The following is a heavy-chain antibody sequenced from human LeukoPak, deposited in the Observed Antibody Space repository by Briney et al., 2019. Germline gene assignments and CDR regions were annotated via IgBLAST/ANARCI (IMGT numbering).Heavy chain of an antibody. CDR2: LWYDGNNR. J-gene: IGHJ4*02. CDR1: GFTFSSYD. CDR3: ARESAAGTCDY. Sequence: GGSLKLSCAASGFTFSSYDMHWVRQAPGKGLEWVAVLWYDGNNRYYADSVKGRFTISRDNSKNTLYLQMNSLRAEDTAVYYCARESAAGTCDYWGQGTLVTVSS. D-gene: IGHD6-13*01. V-gene: IGHV3-33*01.